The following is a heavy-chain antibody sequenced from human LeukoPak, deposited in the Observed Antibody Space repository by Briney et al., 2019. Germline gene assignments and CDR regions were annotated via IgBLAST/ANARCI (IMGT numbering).Heavy chain of an antibody. CDR3: AKGRRFLEWSLYYFDY. D-gene: IGHD3-3*01. Sequence: GGSLRLSCAASGFTFDDYAMTWVRQAPGKGLEWVSVISGSGNSTYYADSVKGRFTISRDNSKNTLYLQMNSLRAEDTAVYYCAKGRRFLEWSLYYFDYWGQGTLVTVSS. CDR1: GFTFDDYA. V-gene: IGHV3-23*01. J-gene: IGHJ4*02. CDR2: ISGSGNST.